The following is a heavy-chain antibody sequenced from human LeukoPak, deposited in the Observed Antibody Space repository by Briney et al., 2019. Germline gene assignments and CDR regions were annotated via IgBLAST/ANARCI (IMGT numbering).Heavy chain of an antibody. CDR2: ISYDGSNK. J-gene: IGHJ4*02. Sequence: GGSLRLSCAASGFTFSSYAMHWVRQAPGKGLEWVAVISYDGSNKYYADSVKGGFTISRDNSKNTLYLQMNSLRAEDTAVYCWARDLRELGIDYWGQGTLVTVSS. V-gene: IGHV3-30-3*01. CDR3: ARDLRELGIDY. D-gene: IGHD1-7*01. CDR1: GFTFSSYA.